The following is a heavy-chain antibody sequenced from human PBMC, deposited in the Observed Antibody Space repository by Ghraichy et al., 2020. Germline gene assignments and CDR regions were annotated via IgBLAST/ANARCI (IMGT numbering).Heavy chain of an antibody. CDR1: GYTFTSYG. V-gene: IGHV1-18*04. CDR2: ISAYNGNT. Sequence: ASVKVSCKASGYTFTSYGISWVRQAPGQGLEWMGWISAYNGNTNYAQKLQGRVTMTTDTSTSTAYMELRSLRSDDTAVYYCARSGWDIVVVTAPFDYWGQGTMVTVSS. CDR3: ARSGWDIVVVTAPFDY. J-gene: IGHJ4*02. D-gene: IGHD2-21*02.